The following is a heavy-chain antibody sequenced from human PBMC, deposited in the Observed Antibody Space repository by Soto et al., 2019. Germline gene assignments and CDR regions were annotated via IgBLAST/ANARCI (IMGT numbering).Heavy chain of an antibody. CDR1: WFTFSSYS. Sequence: PGGSLRLSCAASWFTFSSYSMNWVRQAPWKGLEWASSISSSSSYIYYADSVKGRFTISRDNAKNSLYLQMNSLRAEDTAVYYCESSYYDSSGYYYEPLKHWGQGTLVKVSS. CDR3: ESSYYDSSGYYYEPLKH. D-gene: IGHD3-22*01. V-gene: IGHV3-21*01. CDR2: ISSSSSYI. J-gene: IGHJ1*01.